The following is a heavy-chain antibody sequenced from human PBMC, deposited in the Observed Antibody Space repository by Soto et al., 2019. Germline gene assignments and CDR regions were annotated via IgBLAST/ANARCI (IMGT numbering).Heavy chain of an antibody. V-gene: IGHV4-30-4*01. J-gene: IGHJ4*02. CDR2: IHNSGSP. CDR1: GASIYNGGYF. Sequence: QVQLQESGPGLVRPSQTLSLTCSVSGASIYNGGYFWSWIRQSPGKGLEWIGHIHNSGSPYNTPSRKARVPLSAQTSLNQCSLALTSVTAADTAMYYCARGPPTEKVDSWGQGILVTVSS. CDR3: ARGPPTEKVDS.